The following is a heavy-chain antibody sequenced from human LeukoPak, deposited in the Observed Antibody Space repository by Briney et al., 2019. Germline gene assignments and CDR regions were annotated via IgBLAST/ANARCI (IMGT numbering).Heavy chain of an antibody. CDR3: ARSSPHCSSTSCYNDAFDI. V-gene: IGHV3-21*01. Sequence: PGGSLRLSCAASGFTFSSYSMNWVRQAPGKGLEWVSSISSSSSYIYYADSVKDRFTISRDNAKNSLYLQMNSLRAEDTAVYYCARSSPHCSSTSCYNDAFDIWGQGTMVTVSS. J-gene: IGHJ3*02. CDR1: GFTFSSYS. CDR2: ISSSSSYI. D-gene: IGHD2-2*02.